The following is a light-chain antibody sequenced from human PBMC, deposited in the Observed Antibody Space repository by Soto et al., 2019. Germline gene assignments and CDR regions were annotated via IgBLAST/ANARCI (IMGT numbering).Light chain of an antibody. CDR2: EVT. V-gene: IGLV2-8*01. CDR1: GSDIGAYNY. J-gene: IGLJ3*02. CDR3: SSYAGSPWL. Sequence: QSALTQPPSASGSPGQSVTISCTGTGSDIGAYNYVSWYQQYPGKAPKLMIYEVTKRPSGVPDRISGSKSGNTASLTISGLQTEDEADSYCSSYAGSPWLFGGGTKLTVL.